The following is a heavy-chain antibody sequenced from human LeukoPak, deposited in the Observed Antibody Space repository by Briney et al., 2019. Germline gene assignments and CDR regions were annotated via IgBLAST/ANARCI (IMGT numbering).Heavy chain of an antibody. J-gene: IGHJ3*02. V-gene: IGHV1-46*01. CDR3: ARAEWSLGGHDAFDI. D-gene: IGHD3-3*01. CDR2: INPTGGST. CDR1: GYTFTSYY. Sequence: GASVTVSCKASGYTFTSYYIHWVRQAPGQGLEWMGIINPTGGSTIYAQRFQGRVTMTRDKSTSSVYMDLSTLTSEDTAVYYCARAEWSLGGHDAFDIWGQGTMVTVSS.